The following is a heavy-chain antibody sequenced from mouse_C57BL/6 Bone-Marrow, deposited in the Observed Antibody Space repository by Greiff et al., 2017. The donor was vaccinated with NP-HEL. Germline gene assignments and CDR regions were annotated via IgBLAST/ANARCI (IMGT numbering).Heavy chain of an antibody. Sequence: EVKLQESGPELVKPGASVKISCKASGYSFTGYYMNWVKQSPEKSLEWIGEINPSTGGTTYNQKFKAKATLTVDNSSSTAYMQRKSLTSEDSAVYYCARSTTVVEGYYFDYWGQGTTLTVSA. J-gene: IGHJ2*01. CDR3: ARSTTVVEGYYFDY. V-gene: IGHV1-42*01. CDR1: GYSFTGYY. CDR2: INPSTGGT. D-gene: IGHD1-1*01.